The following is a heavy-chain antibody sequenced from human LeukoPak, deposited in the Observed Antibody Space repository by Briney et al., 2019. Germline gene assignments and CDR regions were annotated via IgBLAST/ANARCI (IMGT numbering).Heavy chain of an antibody. CDR3: ARRGYSSGWYYFDY. Sequence: SETLSLTCTVSGGSISNHYWNWIRQPPGKGLEFIGYIYYSGSTTYNPSLKSRVTISVDTSKNQFPLKLISVTAADTAVYYCARRGYSSGWYYFDYWGQGTLVTVSS. CDR1: GGSISNHY. J-gene: IGHJ4*02. D-gene: IGHD6-19*01. CDR2: IYYSGST. V-gene: IGHV4-59*08.